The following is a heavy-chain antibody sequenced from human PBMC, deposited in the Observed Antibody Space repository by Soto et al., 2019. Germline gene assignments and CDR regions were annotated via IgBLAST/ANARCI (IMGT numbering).Heavy chain of an antibody. Sequence: SETLSLTCIVSGGSMIEYFWSWIRQSPGKGLEWIGYIYYLGSTDYNPSLKSRVTISVGTSKRQFSLRLTSVTAADTAVYYCARDGYDGSGSPYPAYWGPGTQVTVSS. J-gene: IGHJ4*02. CDR2: IYYLGST. V-gene: IGHV4-59*01. CDR3: ARDGYDGSGSPYPAY. CDR1: GGSMIEYF. D-gene: IGHD3-10*01.